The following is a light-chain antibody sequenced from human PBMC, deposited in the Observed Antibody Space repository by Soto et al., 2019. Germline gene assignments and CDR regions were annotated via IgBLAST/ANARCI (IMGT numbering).Light chain of an antibody. CDR3: QQYNNWPLT. CDR1: QSVSSN. CDR2: GAS. Sequence: IVMAQSPATRSVSPGERATLSCRASQSVSSNLALYQQKPGQAPRLLSYGASSRATGIPVRFSGSGSGTEFTLTISSLQSEDFAVYSCQQYNNWPLTFGQGTRLEIK. J-gene: IGKJ5*01. V-gene: IGKV3-15*01.